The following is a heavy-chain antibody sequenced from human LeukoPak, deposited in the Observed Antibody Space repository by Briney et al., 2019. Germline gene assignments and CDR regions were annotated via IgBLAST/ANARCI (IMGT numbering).Heavy chain of an antibody. Sequence: GESLKISCKGSGYRFTNYWIGWVRQMPGKGLEWMGIIYPGDSDTRYRPSFEGQVTISADKSISTAYLQRSSLKASDTAMYYCARHGSPIPPMVRGVIPDYWGQGTLVTVSS. CDR1: GYRFTNYW. V-gene: IGHV5-51*01. CDR2: IYPGDSDT. J-gene: IGHJ4*02. CDR3: ARHGSPIPPMVRGVIPDY. D-gene: IGHD3-10*01.